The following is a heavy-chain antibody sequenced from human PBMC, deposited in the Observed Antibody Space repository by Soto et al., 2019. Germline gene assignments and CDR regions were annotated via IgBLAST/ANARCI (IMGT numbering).Heavy chain of an antibody. CDR3: AKGKHPDY. Sequence: QVQLQQWGAGLLKPSETLSLTCAVYGGSFSGYYWSWIRQPPGKGLEWIGEIKHSGSTNYNPSLKSRVTISADTSKNQISLKLSSVTAADTAVYYCAKGKHPDYWGQGTLVTVSS. D-gene: IGHD2-21*01. J-gene: IGHJ4*02. V-gene: IGHV4-34*01. CDR1: GGSFSGYY. CDR2: IKHSGST.